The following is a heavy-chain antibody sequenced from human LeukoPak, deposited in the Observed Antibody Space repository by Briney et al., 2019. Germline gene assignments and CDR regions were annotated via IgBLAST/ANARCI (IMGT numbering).Heavy chain of an antibody. CDR2: INSDGSST. CDR3: ARGYRGDFCTY. CDR1: GFTFSSYW. V-gene: IGHV3-74*01. J-gene: IGHJ4*02. D-gene: IGHD3-3*01. Sequence: GGSLRLSCAASGFTFSSYWMHWVRQAPGKGLVWVSRINSDGSSTSYADSVKGRFTISRDNAKNTLYLQMNSLRAEDTAVYYCARGYRGDFCTYWGQGTLVTVSS.